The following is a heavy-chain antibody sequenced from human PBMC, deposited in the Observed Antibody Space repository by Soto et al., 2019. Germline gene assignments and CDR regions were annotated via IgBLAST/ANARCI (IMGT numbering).Heavy chain of an antibody. J-gene: IGHJ6*02. CDR3: AKPTGPGDYVRYYYGMDV. V-gene: IGHV3-23*01. CDR2: ISGSGGST. Sequence: GGSLRLSCAASGFTFSSYAMSWVRQAPGKGLEWVSAISGSGGSTYYADSVKGRFTISRDNSKNTLYLQMNSLRAEDTAVYYCAKPTGPGDYVRYYYGMDVWGQGTTVTVSS. D-gene: IGHD4-17*01. CDR1: GFTFSSYA.